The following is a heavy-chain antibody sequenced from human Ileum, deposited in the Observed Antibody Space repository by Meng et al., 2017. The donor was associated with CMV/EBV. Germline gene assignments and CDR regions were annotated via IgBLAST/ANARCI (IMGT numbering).Heavy chain of an antibody. V-gene: IGHV4-4*07. D-gene: IGHD2-15*01. CDR3: ARGYCSGATCYPYYFDY. CDR2: IHIGGTT. CDR1: SDSISRNY. J-gene: IGHJ4*02. Sequence: QGQLQESGPGRVKPSETLSLTCTVSSDSISRNYWNWIRQPAGKGLESIGRIHIGGTTDYNPSLKSRVTMSVDTSKNQLSLKLTSVTAADTAVYYCARGYCSGATCYPYYFDYWGQGTLVTVSS.